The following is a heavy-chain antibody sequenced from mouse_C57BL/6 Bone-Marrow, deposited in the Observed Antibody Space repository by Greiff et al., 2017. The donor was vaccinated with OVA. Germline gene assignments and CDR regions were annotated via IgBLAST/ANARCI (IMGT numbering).Heavy chain of an antibody. J-gene: IGHJ4*01. CDR1: GFTFSSYA. D-gene: IGHD2-1*01. Sequence: DVQLQESGGGLVKPGGSLKLSCAASGFTFSSYAMSWVRPTPDKRLEWVATISDGGSYTYYPDNVQGRFTISRDNAKNNLYLQRSHLKSEDTAMYDCAREGDGNYGDAMDYWGQGTSVTVSS. V-gene: IGHV5-4*01. CDR2: ISDGGSYT. CDR3: AREGDGNYGDAMDY.